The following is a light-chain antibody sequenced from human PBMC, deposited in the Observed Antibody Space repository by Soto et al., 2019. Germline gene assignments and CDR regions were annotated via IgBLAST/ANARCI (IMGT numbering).Light chain of an antibody. CDR2: DAS. CDR1: QNIHNY. CDR3: QQYENLPT. J-gene: IGKJ5*01. V-gene: IGKV1-33*01. Sequence: DIPMTQSPSSLSASVGDRVTITCQASQNIHNYLNWYQQKPGRAPKLLIYDASNLEAGVPSRFRRSGSGTDFTFTISRLPPEDIATYYCQQYENLPTFGQGTRLEIK.